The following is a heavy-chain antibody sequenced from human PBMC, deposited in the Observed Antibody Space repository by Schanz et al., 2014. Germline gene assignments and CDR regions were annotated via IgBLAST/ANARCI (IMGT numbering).Heavy chain of an antibody. CDR1: GYDFHINA. CDR2: IIPILGIA. D-gene: IGHD2-2*02. V-gene: IGHV1-69*02. CDR3: AGTYCSSTSCYTGYYYMDV. J-gene: IGHJ6*03. Sequence: QILLVQPGPEVKKPGASVTVSCKASGYDFHINAYSWVRQAPGQGLEWMGRIIPILGIANYAQNFQGRVTMTADKSTSTAYMELTSLRSEDTAVYYCAGTYCSSTSCYTGYYYMDVWGKGTTVTVSS.